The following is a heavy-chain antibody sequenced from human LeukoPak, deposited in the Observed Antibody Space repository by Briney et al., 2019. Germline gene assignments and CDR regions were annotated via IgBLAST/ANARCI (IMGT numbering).Heavy chain of an antibody. V-gene: IGHV3-30*04. CDR3: AREGSSSVLDY. Sequence: GGSLRLSCAASGFTFSSYAMHWVRQAPGKGLEWVAVISYDGSNKYYADSVKGRFTISRDNSKNTLYLQMNSLRGEDTAMYYYAREGSSSVLDYWGQGTLVTVSP. CDR2: ISYDGSNK. J-gene: IGHJ4*02. D-gene: IGHD6-6*01. CDR1: GFTFSSYA.